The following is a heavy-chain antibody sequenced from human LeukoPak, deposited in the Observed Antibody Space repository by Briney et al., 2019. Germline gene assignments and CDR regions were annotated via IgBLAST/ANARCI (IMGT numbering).Heavy chain of an antibody. J-gene: IGHJ4*02. Sequence: PGGSLRLSCAASGFIFSTYSMNWVRQAPGKGLEWVSSITSSSSYIYYADSVKGRFSISRDNAKNSLYLQMNSLRAEDTAVYYCARDRGAVLGSFDYWGREPWSPSPQ. V-gene: IGHV3-21*01. CDR2: ITSSSSYI. CDR1: GFIFSTYS. D-gene: IGHD6-19*01. CDR3: ARDRGAVLGSFDY.